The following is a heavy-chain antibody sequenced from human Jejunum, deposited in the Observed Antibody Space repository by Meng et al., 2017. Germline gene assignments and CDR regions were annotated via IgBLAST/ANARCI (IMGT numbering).Heavy chain of an antibody. CDR2: ISSSTSSYI. CDR3: ARVKSGSYPPYYFDF. V-gene: IGHV3-21*01. CDR1: GFTFSDYS. Sequence: EVQLVESGGGLVKRGESLRLSCTASGFTFSDYSMNWVRQAPGKGLEWVSSISSSTSSYIYDADSVKGRFTISRDNAKNSLYLQMNSLRAEDTAVYFCARVKSGSYPPYYFDFWGQGTLVTVSS. J-gene: IGHJ4*02. D-gene: IGHD1-26*01.